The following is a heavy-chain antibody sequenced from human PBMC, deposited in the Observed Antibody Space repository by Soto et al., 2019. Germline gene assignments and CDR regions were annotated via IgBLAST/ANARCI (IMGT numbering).Heavy chain of an antibody. Sequence: GGSLRLFCTASGFTFSSYSTKWVRQPPGKELDWVSSITIRGSDINYADSVKGRSTISRDNAKNSLYLQMNSLRAEPTAVYYCAGGSWSYAYWGQGTLVTVSS. D-gene: IGHD3-10*01. CDR1: GFTFSSYS. CDR2: ITIRGSDI. CDR3: AGGSWSYAY. J-gene: IGHJ4*02. V-gene: IGHV3-21*01.